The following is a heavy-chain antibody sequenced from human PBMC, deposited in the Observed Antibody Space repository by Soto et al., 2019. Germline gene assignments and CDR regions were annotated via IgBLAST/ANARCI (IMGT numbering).Heavy chain of an antibody. D-gene: IGHD3-10*01. CDR2: ISGDGSNK. CDR1: GFTFSSYG. J-gene: IGHJ4*02. Sequence: GGSLRLSCAASGFTFSSYGMHWVRQAPGKGLEWVAAISGDGSNKYYADSVKGRFTISRDNSKNTLYLQMNSLRAEDTAVYYSAKDVGVRVAYDFDYWGQGTLVTVSS. CDR3: AKDVGVRVAYDFDY. V-gene: IGHV3-30*18.